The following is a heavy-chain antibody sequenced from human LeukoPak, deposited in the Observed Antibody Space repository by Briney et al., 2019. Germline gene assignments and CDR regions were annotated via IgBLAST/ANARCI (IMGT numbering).Heavy chain of an antibody. Sequence: ASVKVSCKASGYTFTGYYMHWVRQAPGQGLEWMGLINPNSGGTNYAQEFQGRVTMTRDTSISTAYMELSRLRSDDTAVYYCARDFEYSSSPGGVWGQGTLVTVSS. CDR3: ARDFEYSSSPGGV. J-gene: IGHJ4*02. CDR2: INPNSGGT. V-gene: IGHV1-2*02. D-gene: IGHD6-6*01. CDR1: GYTFTGYY.